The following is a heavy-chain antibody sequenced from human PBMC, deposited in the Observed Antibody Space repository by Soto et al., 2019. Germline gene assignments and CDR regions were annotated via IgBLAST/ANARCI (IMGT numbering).Heavy chain of an antibody. V-gene: IGHV1-58*01. CDR2: IDVGRGNA. D-gene: IGHD2-2*01. Sequence: SVKVSCKTPGFTLSSSAVHWVRQARGHRLQWIGWIDVGRGNANYAQIDQERVTISRDMSTSTAYMDLRSLRSDDTAVYYCAREGYCISTSCYEVYYYYGMDVWGQGTTVTVSS. J-gene: IGHJ6*02. CDR1: GFTLSSSA. CDR3: AREGYCISTSCYEVYYYYGMDV.